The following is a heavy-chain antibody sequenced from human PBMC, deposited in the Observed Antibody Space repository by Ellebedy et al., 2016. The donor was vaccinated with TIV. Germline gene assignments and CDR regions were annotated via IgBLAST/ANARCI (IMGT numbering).Heavy chain of an antibody. CDR3: ARDWLLRGLNWFDA. J-gene: IGHJ5*02. V-gene: IGHV4-39*07. CDR2: VYYSGNI. D-gene: IGHD3-10*01. CDR1: GASLSSGSYY. Sequence: MPSETLSLTCTVSGASLSSGSYYWAWIRQPPGKELEWIGSVYYSGNINYNPSLKSRVSMSVDTSKSQFSLKLSSLSAADTAIYYCARDWLLRGLNWFDAWGRGTQVTVSS.